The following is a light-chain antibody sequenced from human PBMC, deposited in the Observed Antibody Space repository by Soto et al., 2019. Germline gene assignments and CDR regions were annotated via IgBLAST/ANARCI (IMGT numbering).Light chain of an antibody. Sequence: EIVLTQSPATLSLSPGERATLSCRASQSGSSNYLAWYQQKPGQAPRLLMYGASSRATGIPARSSGSGSGTDFTLTISRVEPEDVGVYYCQQYGSSPYTFGQGTKLEIK. CDR3: QQYGSSPYT. J-gene: IGKJ2*01. V-gene: IGKV3-20*01. CDR2: GAS. CDR1: QSGSSNY.